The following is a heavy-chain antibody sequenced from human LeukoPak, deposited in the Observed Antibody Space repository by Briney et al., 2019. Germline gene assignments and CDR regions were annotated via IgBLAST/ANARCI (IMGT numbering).Heavy chain of an antibody. CDR3: ATLGYCSSTSCLGFDP. J-gene: IGHJ5*02. CDR2: IIPIFGTA. V-gene: IGHV1-69*05. D-gene: IGHD2-2*01. Sequence: SVKVSCKASGGTFSSYAISWVRQAPGQGLEWMGGIIPIFGTANYAQKFQGRVTITTDESTSTAYMELSSLSSEDTAVYYCATLGYCSSTSCLGFDPWGQGTLVTVSS. CDR1: GGTFSSYA.